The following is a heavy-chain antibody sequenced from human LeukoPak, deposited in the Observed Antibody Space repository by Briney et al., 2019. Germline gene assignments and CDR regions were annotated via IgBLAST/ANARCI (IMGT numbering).Heavy chain of an antibody. CDR3: AKVAGDRMDY. V-gene: IGHV1-18*01. D-gene: IGHD6-13*01. CDR2: ISANTGKT. Sequence: ASVKVSCKASGYTFATYGFCWVRQAPGHGLEWMGWISANTGKTDYAQKFQGRVTMTTDTSTSTAYMELRSLRPDDTAVNYCAKVAGDRMDYWGQGTLLTVSS. J-gene: IGHJ4*02. CDR1: GYTFATYG.